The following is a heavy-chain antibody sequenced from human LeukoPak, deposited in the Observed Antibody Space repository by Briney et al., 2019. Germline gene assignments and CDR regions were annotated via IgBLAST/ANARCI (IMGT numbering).Heavy chain of an antibody. CDR3: ARRAHYYDSSGSYFDY. CDR2: ISYDGSNK. Sequence: QPGGSLRLSCAASGFTFSSYAMHWVRQAPGKGLEWVAVISYDGSNKYYADSVKGRFTISRDNSKNTLYLQMNSLRAEDTAVYYCARRAHYYDSSGSYFDYWGQGTLVTVSS. J-gene: IGHJ4*02. D-gene: IGHD3-22*01. V-gene: IGHV3-30-3*01. CDR1: GFTFSSYA.